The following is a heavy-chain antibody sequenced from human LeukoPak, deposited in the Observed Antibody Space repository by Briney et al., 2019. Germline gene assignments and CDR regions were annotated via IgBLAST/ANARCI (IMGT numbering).Heavy chain of an antibody. CDR3: ARVWDSSGYYLGY. V-gene: IGHV3-21*01. D-gene: IGHD3-22*01. J-gene: IGHJ4*02. CDR1: GFTFTDFY. Sequence: GGSLRLSCAASGFTFTDFYMNWVRQAPGKGLEWVSSISSSSSYIYYADSVKGRFTISRDNAKNSLYLQMNSLRAKDTAVYYCARVWDSSGYYLGYWGQGTLVTVSS. CDR2: ISSSSSYI.